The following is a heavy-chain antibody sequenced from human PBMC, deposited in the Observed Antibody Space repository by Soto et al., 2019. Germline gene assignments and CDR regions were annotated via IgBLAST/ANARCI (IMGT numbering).Heavy chain of an antibody. V-gene: IGHV3-23*01. D-gene: IGHD6-19*01. CDR1: GFTFSSYA. Sequence: EVQLLESGGGLVQPGGSLRLSCAASGFTFSSYAMSWVRQAPGKGLEWVSVISGSGDSTYYADSVKGRFTISRDKSKNTLYLQMNSLRAEDTAVYYCARRTSGWYLDYWGQGTLFTVSS. CDR3: ARRTSGWYLDY. J-gene: IGHJ4*02. CDR2: ISGSGDST.